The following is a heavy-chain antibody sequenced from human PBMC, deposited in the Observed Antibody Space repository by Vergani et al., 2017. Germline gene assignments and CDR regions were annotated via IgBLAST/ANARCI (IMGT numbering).Heavy chain of an antibody. J-gene: IGHJ3*02. CDR3: ARVLKGQWLAHYAFDI. Sequence: QVQLQESGPGLVKPSETLSLTCTVSGGSISSYYWSWIRQPPGKGLEWIGYIYYSGSTNYNPSLKSRVTIAVDTSKNQFSLKLSAVTAAETAVYYCARVLKGQWLAHYAFDIWGEATMVTVSS. CDR2: IYYSGST. CDR1: GGSISSYY. V-gene: IGHV4-59*01. D-gene: IGHD6-19*01.